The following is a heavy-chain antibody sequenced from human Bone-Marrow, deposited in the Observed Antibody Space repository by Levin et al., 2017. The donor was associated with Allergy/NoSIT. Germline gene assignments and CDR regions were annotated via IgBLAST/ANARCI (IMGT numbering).Heavy chain of an antibody. Sequence: GGSLRLSCAVSGFTVSNNYMSWVRQAPGAGLEWVSLIYSVGTTYYADSVKGRFTISRDNSRNTLYLQMNSLRAEDTAVYYCTGAPSGVRRWGQGTLVTVSS. J-gene: IGHJ4*02. CDR2: IYSVGTT. CDR1: GFTVSNNY. V-gene: IGHV3-53*01. CDR3: TGAPSGVRR. D-gene: IGHD6-6*01.